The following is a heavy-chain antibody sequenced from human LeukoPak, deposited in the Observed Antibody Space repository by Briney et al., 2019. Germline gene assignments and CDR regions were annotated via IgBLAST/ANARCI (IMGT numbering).Heavy chain of an antibody. CDR3: AKDRGYYDFWSGWD. CDR1: GFTFSSYG. CDR2: IRYDGSNK. D-gene: IGHD3-3*01. Sequence: GGSLRLSCAASGFTFSSYGMHWARQAPGKGLEWVAFIRYDGSNKYYADSVKGRFTISRDNSKNTLYLQMNSLRAEDTAVYYCAKDRGYYDFWSGWDWGQGTLVTVSS. J-gene: IGHJ4*02. V-gene: IGHV3-30*02.